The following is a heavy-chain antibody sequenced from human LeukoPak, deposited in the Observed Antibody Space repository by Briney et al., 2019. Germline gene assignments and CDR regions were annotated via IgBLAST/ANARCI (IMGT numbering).Heavy chain of an antibody. CDR2: IYTSGST. J-gene: IGHJ4*02. CDR3: ARQFDF. Sequence: SQTLSLTCTVSGASISSGDYYWPWIRQPAGKGLEWIGRIYTSGSTDYSPSLKSRFTISLDTSKNQFSLRLSSVTAADTAVYYCARQFDFWGQGTLVTVSS. CDR1: GASISSGDYY. V-gene: IGHV4-61*02.